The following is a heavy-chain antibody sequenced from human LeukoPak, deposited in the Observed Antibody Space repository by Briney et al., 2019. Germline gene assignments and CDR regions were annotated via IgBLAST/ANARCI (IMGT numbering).Heavy chain of an antibody. CDR1: GGSISSSSYY. V-gene: IGHV4-39*07. D-gene: IGHD3-22*01. CDR3: AREGYYDSSGYYFEYFQH. CDR2: IYYSGST. Sequence: SETLSLTCTVSGGSISSSSYYWGWIRQPPGKGLEWIGSIYYSGSTYYNPSLKSRVTISVDTSKNQFSLKLSSVTAADTAVYYCAREGYYDSSGYYFEYFQHWGQGTLVTVSS. J-gene: IGHJ1*01.